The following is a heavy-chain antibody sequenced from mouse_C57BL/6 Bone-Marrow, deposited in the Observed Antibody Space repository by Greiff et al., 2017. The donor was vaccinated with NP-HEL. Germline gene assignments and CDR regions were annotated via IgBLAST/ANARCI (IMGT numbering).Heavy chain of an antibody. V-gene: IGHV5-17*01. D-gene: IGHD1-1*01. CDR1: GFTFSDYG. J-gene: IGHJ2*01. CDR2: ISSGSSAI. Sequence: EVMLVESGGGLVKPGGSLKLSCAASGFTFSDYGMHWVRQAPEKGLEWVAYISSGSSAIYYADTVKGRFTISRDNAYNTPFLQMTSLRSDDTAMYYCARTFITTVVAGGQGTTLTLSS. CDR3: ARTFITTVVA.